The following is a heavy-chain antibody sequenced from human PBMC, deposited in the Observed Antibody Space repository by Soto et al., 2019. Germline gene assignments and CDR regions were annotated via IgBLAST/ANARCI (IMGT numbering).Heavy chain of an antibody. J-gene: IGHJ4*02. CDR1: VFTFSNYA. CDR3: AKDPYCSSTRCYGLDNYGSLV. Sequence: PRGALRLSCAASVFTFSNYAMHWVRQAPGKGLEWVAVISYDGSNKVYGDSVKGRFTISRDNSKNTLYLQMNSLRAEDTAVYFCAKDPYCSSTRCYGLDNYGSLVWGRGPLVTVSS. V-gene: IGHV3-30*18. CDR2: ISYDGSNK. D-gene: IGHD2-2*01.